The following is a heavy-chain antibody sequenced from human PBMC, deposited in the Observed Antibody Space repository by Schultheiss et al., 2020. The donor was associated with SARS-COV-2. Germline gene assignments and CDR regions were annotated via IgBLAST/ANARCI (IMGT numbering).Heavy chain of an antibody. Sequence: GGSLRLSCKASGGTFSSYAMSWVRQAPGKGLEWVSYISSSGSTIYYADSVKGRFTISRDNAKNSLYLQMNSLRAEDTAVYYCAKVEGYSYGKNDYWGQGTLVTVSS. CDR1: GGTFSSYA. D-gene: IGHD5-18*01. CDR2: ISSSGSTI. CDR3: AKVEGYSYGKNDY. V-gene: IGHV3-48*04. J-gene: IGHJ4*02.